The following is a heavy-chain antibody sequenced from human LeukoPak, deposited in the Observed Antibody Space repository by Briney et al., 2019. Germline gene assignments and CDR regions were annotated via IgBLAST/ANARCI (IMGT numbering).Heavy chain of an antibody. J-gene: IGHJ4*02. CDR3: ARNSLGAIDY. CDR1: GGSFSGYY. CDR2: INHSGGT. Sequence: SETLSLTCAVYGGSFSGYYWSWIRQPPGKGLEWIGEINHSGGTNYNPSLKSRVTISVDTSKNQFSLNLNSVTAADTAVYYCARNSLGAIDYWGQGTLVTVSS. V-gene: IGHV4-34*01. D-gene: IGHD1-26*01.